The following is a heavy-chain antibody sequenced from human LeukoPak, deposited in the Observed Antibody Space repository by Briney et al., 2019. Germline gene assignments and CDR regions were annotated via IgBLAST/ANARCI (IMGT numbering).Heavy chain of an antibody. CDR2: ISSSSSYI. J-gene: IGHJ4*02. V-gene: IGHV3-21*01. CDR3: ARVVGDAMRP. D-gene: IGHD1-26*01. Sequence: GGSLTLSCAASGFTFSSYSMNWVRQPPGKGLEWVSSISSSSSYIYYADSVKSRSTISRDNAKKSLYLQMNSLRAEDTAVYYCARVVGDAMRPWGQGTLVTVS. CDR1: GFTFSSYS.